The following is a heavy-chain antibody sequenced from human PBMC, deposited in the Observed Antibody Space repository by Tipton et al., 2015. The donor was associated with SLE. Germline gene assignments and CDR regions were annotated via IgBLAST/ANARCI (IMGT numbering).Heavy chain of an antibody. CDR3: AMGSFTILGVARAEFFQH. CDR1: GGPISSVSSY. V-gene: IGHV4-61*02. D-gene: IGHD3-3*01. CDR2: IYTSGGT. J-gene: IGHJ1*01. Sequence: TLSLTCTVSGGPISSVSSYWSWIRQSAGKGLEWIGRIYTSGGTNHNPSLKSRVTISVDTSKNQFSLKLSSVTAADTAMYFCAMGSFTILGVARAEFFQHWGRGTLVTVSS.